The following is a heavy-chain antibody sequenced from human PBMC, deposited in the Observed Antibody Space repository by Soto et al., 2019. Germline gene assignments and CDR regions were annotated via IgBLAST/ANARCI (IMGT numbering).Heavy chain of an antibody. D-gene: IGHD3-3*01. J-gene: IGHJ6*02. CDR2: IYYSGST. CDR1: GGSISSSSYY. CDR3: ARLRARFYDFWSGYYPFHYYYGMDV. V-gene: IGHV4-39*01. Sequence: SETLSLTCTVSGGSISSSSYYWGWIRQPPGKGLEWIGSIYYSGSTYYNPSLKSRVTISVDTSKNQFSLKLSSVTAADTAVYYCARLRARFYDFWSGYYPFHYYYGMDVWGQGTTVTVSS.